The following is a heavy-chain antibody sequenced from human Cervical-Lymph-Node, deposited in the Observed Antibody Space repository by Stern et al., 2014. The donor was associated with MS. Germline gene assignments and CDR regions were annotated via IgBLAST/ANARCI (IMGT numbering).Heavy chain of an antibody. J-gene: IGHJ4*02. CDR2: ICYDGTRK. D-gene: IGHD2-15*01. CDR3: AADRYCSADSCQGLFDY. CDR1: AFNFNNYA. V-gene: IGHV3-33*01. Sequence: VQLVESGGGVVQPGTSLRLSCAASAFNFNNYAMHCVRHAPGQGLGWVAVICYDGTRKYDADSVRGRFTITRDHAKNTLYLQMTGLRADDTAVYYCAADRYCSADSCQGLFDYWGQGTLVTVSS.